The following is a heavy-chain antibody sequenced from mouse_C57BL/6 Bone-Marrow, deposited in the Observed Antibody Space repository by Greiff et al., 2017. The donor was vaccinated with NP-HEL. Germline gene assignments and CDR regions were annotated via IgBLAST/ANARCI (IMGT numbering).Heavy chain of an antibody. V-gene: IGHV10-1*01. D-gene: IGHD1-1*01. Sequence: EVQLQESGGGLVQPKGSLKLSCAASGFSFNTYAMNWVRQAPGKGLEWVARIRSKSNNYATYYADSVKDRFTISRDDSESMLYLQMNNLKTEDTAMYYCVRNYYGSRDYAMDYWGQGTSVTVSS. J-gene: IGHJ4*01. CDR3: VRNYYGSRDYAMDY. CDR2: IRSKSNNYAT. CDR1: GFSFNTYA.